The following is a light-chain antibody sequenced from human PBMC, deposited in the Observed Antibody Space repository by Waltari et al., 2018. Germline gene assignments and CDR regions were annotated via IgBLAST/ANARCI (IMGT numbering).Light chain of an antibody. J-gene: IGKJ1*01. CDR1: LSVFYSSNKKNY. CDR2: WAS. CDR3: QQYYSTPLT. V-gene: IGKV4-1*01. Sequence: DFVMTQSPASLSVSLGKRATMHFTYSLSVFYSSNKKNYLAWYQQKPGQPPKLLNYWASTRESGVPDRFSGSGSGTDFTLTISSLQAEDVAVYYCQQYYSTPLTFGQGTKVEIK.